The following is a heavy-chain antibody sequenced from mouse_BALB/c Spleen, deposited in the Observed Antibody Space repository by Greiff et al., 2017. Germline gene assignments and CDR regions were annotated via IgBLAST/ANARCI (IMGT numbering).Heavy chain of an antibody. V-gene: IGHV5-12-2*01. J-gene: IGHJ3*01. CDR3: ARHDYGNYEGAWFAY. Sequence: EVKLVEPGGGLVQPGGSLKLSCAASGFTFSSYTMSWVRQTPEKRLEWVAYISNGGGRTYYPDTVKGRFTISRDNAKNTRYLQMSSLKSEDTAMYYCARHDYGNYEGAWFAYWGQGTLVTVSA. CDR2: ISNGGGRT. CDR1: GFTFSSYT. D-gene: IGHD2-1*01.